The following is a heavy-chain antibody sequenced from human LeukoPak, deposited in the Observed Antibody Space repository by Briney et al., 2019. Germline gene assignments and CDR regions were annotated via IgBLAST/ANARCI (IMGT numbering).Heavy chain of an antibody. D-gene: IGHD3/OR15-3a*01. CDR3: AKEIGRLGVPLYDY. CDR1: GFIFRDYA. V-gene: IGHV3-23*01. J-gene: IGHJ4*02. CDR2: ISDNGGGP. Sequence: GGSLRLSCVVSGFIFRDYAMSWVRQAPGEGLEWVAGISDNGGGPYYADSLKGRFTISRDNSKNILYLQMNSLRAEDTAAYYCAKEIGRLGVPLYDYWGRGTLVTASP.